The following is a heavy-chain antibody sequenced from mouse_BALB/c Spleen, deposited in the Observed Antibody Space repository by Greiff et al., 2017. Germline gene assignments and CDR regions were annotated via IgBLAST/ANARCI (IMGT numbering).Heavy chain of an antibody. D-gene: IGHD2-4*01. J-gene: IGHJ3*01. CDR1: GYTFTSYW. CDR3: ARWVGSARITTGAWFAY. Sequence: QVQLQQPGADLVKPGASVKLSCKASGYTFTSYWMHWVKQRPGQGLEWIGEINPSNGRTNYNEKFKSKATLTVDKSSSTAYMQLSSLTSEDSAVYYCARWVGSARITTGAWFAYWGQGTLVTVSA. CDR2: INPSNGRT. V-gene: IGHV1S81*02.